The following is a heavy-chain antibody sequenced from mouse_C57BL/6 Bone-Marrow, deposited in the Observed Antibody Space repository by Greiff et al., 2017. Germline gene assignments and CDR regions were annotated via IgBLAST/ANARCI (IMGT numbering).Heavy chain of an antibody. CDR3: ARPGDPSYYFDY. CDR1: GYTFTSYW. J-gene: IGHJ2*01. V-gene: IGHV1-64*01. D-gene: IGHD3-3*01. Sequence: QVQLQQPGAELVKPGASVKLSCKASGYTFTSYWMHWVKQRPGQGLEWIGMIHPNSGSTNYNEKFKSQATLTVDKSSSTAYMQLSSLTSEDSAVYYCARPGDPSYYFDYWGQGTTLTVSS. CDR2: IHPNSGST.